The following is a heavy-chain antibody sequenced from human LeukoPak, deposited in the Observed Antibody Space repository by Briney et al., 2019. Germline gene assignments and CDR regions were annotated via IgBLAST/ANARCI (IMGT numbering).Heavy chain of an antibody. D-gene: IGHD1-20*01. J-gene: IGHJ3*02. Sequence: QPGGSLRLSCAASGFTVSSNYMSWVRQAPGKGLEWVSVIYSGGTTYYADSVKGRFTISRDNSKNTLYLQMNSLRADDTAVYYCARANWNDDAFDIWGQGTMVTVSS. V-gene: IGHV3-66*01. CDR3: ARANWNDDAFDI. CDR2: IYSGGTT. CDR1: GFTVSSNY.